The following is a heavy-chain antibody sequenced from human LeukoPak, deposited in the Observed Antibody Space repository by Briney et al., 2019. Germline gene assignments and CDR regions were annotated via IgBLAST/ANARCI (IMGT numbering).Heavy chain of an antibody. J-gene: IGHJ4*02. Sequence: GGSLRLSCVASGYTFSSFSINWVRQAPGKGLEWVSSISVKSNYIYYADSVTGRFSISRDDARNPLYLQMDSLRGDDTAVYYCVRLRRNYDSSGYYYYYDYWGQGTLVTVSS. CDR3: VRLRRNYDSSGYYYYYDY. V-gene: IGHV3-21*01. D-gene: IGHD3-22*01. CDR1: GYTFSSFS. CDR2: ISVKSNYI.